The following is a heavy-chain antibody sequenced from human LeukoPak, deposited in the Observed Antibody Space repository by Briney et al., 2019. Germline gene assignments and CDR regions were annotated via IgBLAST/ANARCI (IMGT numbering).Heavy chain of an antibody. J-gene: IGHJ5*02. CDR1: GSSFTSYW. Sequence: GESLKISCKGSGSSFTSYWIGWVRQVPGKGLEWMGIIYPGDSDTRYSPSFQGQVTISADKSISTAYLQWSSLKASDTAMYYCARLPYPSGDWFDPWGQGTLVTVSS. CDR3: ARLPYPSGDWFDP. CDR2: IYPGDSDT. D-gene: IGHD3-10*01. V-gene: IGHV5-51*01.